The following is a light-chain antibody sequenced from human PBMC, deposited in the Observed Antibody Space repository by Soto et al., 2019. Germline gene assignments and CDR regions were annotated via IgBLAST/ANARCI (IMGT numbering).Light chain of an antibody. CDR2: GAS. CDR1: QSVSSSY. Sequence: EIVLTQSPATLSLSPGERATLSCRASQSVSSSYLAWYQQKPGQAPRLLIYGASSRATGIPDRFSGSGSGTDFTLTISRLEPEDFALYYCHQRQSWPRTFGQGTRLEIK. J-gene: IGKJ5*01. V-gene: IGKV3D-20*02. CDR3: HQRQSWPRT.